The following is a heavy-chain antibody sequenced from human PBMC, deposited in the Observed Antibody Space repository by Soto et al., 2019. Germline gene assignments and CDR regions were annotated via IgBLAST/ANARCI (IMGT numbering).Heavy chain of an antibody. Sequence: PGGSLRLSCAASGFTFSSYGMHWVRQAPGKGLEWVAVIWYDGSNKYYADSVKGRFTISRGNSKNTLYLQMNSLRAEDTAVYYCARVTEFSGRPFDYWGQGTLVTVSS. V-gene: IGHV3-33*01. CDR2: IWYDGSNK. D-gene: IGHD6-19*01. CDR3: ARVTEFSGRPFDY. J-gene: IGHJ4*02. CDR1: GFTFSSYG.